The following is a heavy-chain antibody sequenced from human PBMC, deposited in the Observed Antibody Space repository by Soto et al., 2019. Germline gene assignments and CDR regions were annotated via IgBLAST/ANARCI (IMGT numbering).Heavy chain of an antibody. V-gene: IGHV4-4*07. CDR3: ARAPLRTAIPKDAFDI. CDR1: GGSFSNSY. D-gene: IGHD2-21*02. Sequence: QLQLQESGPGLVKPSETLSLYCSVSGGSFSNSYWTWIRQPAGKRLEWIGRIYTSGSTTYNPSLKSRLTLSLDTSKSQFSLRLTSVTAADTAVYYCARAPLRTAIPKDAFDIWGQGTMVTVSS. J-gene: IGHJ3*02. CDR2: IYTSGST.